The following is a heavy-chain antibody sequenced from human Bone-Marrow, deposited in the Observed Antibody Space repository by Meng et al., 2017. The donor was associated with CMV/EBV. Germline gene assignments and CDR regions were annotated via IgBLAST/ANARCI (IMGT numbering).Heavy chain of an antibody. CDR1: GFSFSSHV. CDR2: IGSDGDS. CDR3: VRQWKEGYNSLDY. V-gene: IGHV3-13*01. Sequence: GESLKISCAASGFSFSSHVMHWVRQPPGKGLEWVSSIGSDGDSYYAGSAKVRFTISREKAKKSFSLQRSSLRVGDTAVYYCVRQWKEGYNSLDYWGQGTPVTVSS. D-gene: IGHD3-22*01. J-gene: IGHJ4*02.